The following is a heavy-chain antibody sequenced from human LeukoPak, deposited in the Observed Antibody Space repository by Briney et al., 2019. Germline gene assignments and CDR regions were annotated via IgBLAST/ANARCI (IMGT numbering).Heavy chain of an antibody. Sequence: SSETLSLTCTVSGGSISSGSYYWSWIRQPAGKGLEWIGRIYTSGSTNYNPSLKSRVTISVDTSKNQFSLKLSSVTAADTAVYYCARENMVRGVEPDYWGQGTLVTVSS. V-gene: IGHV4-61*02. CDR3: ARENMVRGVEPDY. CDR1: GGSISSGSYY. D-gene: IGHD3-10*01. CDR2: IYTSGST. J-gene: IGHJ4*02.